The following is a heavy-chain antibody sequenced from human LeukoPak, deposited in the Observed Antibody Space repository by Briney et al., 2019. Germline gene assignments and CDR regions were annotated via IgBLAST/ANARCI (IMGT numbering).Heavy chain of an antibody. CDR2: INHSGGT. D-gene: IGHD3-10*01. V-gene: IGHV4-34*01. J-gene: IGHJ4*02. CDR1: GGSFSGYY. Sequence: KTSETLSLTCAVYGGSFSGYYWSWIRQPPGKGLEWIGEINHSGGTNYNPSLKSRVTISVDTSNNQFSLRLSSVTAADTALYYCARHMGGYYYGSRPFDYWGQGTLVTVSS. CDR3: ARHMGGYYYGSRPFDY.